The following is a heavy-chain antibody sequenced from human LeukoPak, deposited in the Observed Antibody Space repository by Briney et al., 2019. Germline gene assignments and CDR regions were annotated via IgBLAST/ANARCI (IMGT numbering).Heavy chain of an antibody. V-gene: IGHV1-3*01. CDR3: ARDDCGDTCYPGGY. Sequence: ASVKVSCKASGYIFTKYVVHWVRQAPGQRPEWMGWIKAGNGDTKYSQNFQDRLTITRDTSASTVYMELSSLASEDTALYYCARDDCGDTCYPGGYWGQGTLVTVSS. J-gene: IGHJ4*02. CDR1: GYIFTKYV. CDR2: IKAGNGDT. D-gene: IGHD2-21*01.